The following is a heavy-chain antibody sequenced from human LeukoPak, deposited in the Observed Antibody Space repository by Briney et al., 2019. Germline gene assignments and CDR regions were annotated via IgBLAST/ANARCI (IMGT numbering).Heavy chain of an antibody. V-gene: IGHV3-49*04. CDR1: GFTFGDYA. Sequence: GGSLRLSCTASGFTFGDYAMSWVRQAPGKGLEGVGFIRSKAYGGTTEYAASVKGRFTISRDDSKSIAYLQMNSLKTEDTAVYYCTRSVGGRLHYFDYWGQGTLVTVSS. CDR2: IRSKAYGGTT. D-gene: IGHD1-26*01. J-gene: IGHJ4*02. CDR3: TRSVGGRLHYFDY.